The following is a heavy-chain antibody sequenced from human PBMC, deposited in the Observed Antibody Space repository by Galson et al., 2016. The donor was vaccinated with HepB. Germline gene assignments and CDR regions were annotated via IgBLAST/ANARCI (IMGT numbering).Heavy chain of an antibody. J-gene: IGHJ4*02. V-gene: IGHV3-33*01. CDR2: GRYVRSNK. CDR1: GCKFGDYG. D-gene: IGHD5-18*01. Sequence: CRKLPCVSSGCKFGDYGIHWIQHIRVKGLEWVKAGRYVRSNKQQPDCVTRRSTIHRHNSKHALYWQMNRLRAEDTAVYYFARDPDDTDTHGYPLYYFDSWGQGTLVTVSS. CDR3: ARDPDDTDTHGYPLYYFDS.